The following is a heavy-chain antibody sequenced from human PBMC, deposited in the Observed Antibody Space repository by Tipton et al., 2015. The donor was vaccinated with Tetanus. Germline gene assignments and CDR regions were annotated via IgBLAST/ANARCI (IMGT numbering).Heavy chain of an antibody. D-gene: IGHD1-14*01. V-gene: IGHV1-8*01. Sequence: QVQLVQSGAEVKKPGASVKVSCKASVYTFTSYDINWVRQATGQGLEWMGWMNPNSGNTGYAQKFQGRVTITADESTNTAYMELSSLRSEDTAVYYCARAPNRISRAYDYWGQGTQITVSS. CDR2: MNPNSGNT. CDR1: VYTFTSYD. J-gene: IGHJ4*02. CDR3: ARAPNRISRAYDY.